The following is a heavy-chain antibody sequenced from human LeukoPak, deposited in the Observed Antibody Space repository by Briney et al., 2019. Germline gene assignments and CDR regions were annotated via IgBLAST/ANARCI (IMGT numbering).Heavy chain of an antibody. V-gene: IGHV4-59*13. Sequence: SETLSLTCTVSGGSINSYYWSWIRQPPGKGLEWIGYMYYSGSTNYNPSLKSRVTISVDTSKKRFSLKLSSVTAADTAVYYCARAPSRRPDYGDYSVSGFDYWGQGTLVTVSS. CDR2: MYYSGST. CDR1: GGSINSYY. D-gene: IGHD4-17*01. CDR3: ARAPSRRPDYGDYSVSGFDY. J-gene: IGHJ4*02.